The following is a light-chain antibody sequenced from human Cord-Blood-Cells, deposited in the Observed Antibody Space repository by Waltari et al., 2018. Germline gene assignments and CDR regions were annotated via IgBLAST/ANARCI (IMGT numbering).Light chain of an antibody. CDR3: SSYTSSSTLV. J-gene: IGLJ1*01. CDR2: EVS. V-gene: IGLV2-14*01. CDR1: SSHGGGYNY. Sequence: QSALTQPASVSGSPGQSITISCTGTSSHGGGYNYVSWYQQHPAKAPRSMIYEVSNRASGVSNRCSGSKSGNTASRTISGLQAEDEADYYCSSYTSSSTLVFGTGTKVTVL.